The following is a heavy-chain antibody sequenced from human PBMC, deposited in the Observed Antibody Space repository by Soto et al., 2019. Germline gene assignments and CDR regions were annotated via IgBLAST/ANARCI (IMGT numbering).Heavy chain of an antibody. CDR2: IYHSGST. CDR3: ARDADYYGSGSSYGMDV. V-gene: IGHV4-4*02. Sequence: PSETLSLTCAVSGGSISSSNWWSWVRQPPGKGLEWNGEIYHSGSTNYNPSLKSRVTISVDKSKNLFSLKLSSVTAADTAVYYCARDADYYGSGSSYGMDVWGQGTTVTVSS. D-gene: IGHD3-10*01. J-gene: IGHJ6*02. CDR1: GGSISSSNW.